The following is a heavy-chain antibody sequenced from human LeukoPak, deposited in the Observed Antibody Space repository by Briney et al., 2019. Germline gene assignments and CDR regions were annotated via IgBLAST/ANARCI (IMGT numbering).Heavy chain of an antibody. Sequence: ASVKVSCKVSGYTLTELSMHWVRQAPGQGLEWMGRTNPNSGGTNYAQKFQGRVTMTRDTSNSTAYMELSRLRSVNTAVYYCARARSSSYGKNWFDPWGQGTLVTVSS. CDR1: GYTLTELS. CDR2: TNPNSGGT. CDR3: ARARSSSYGKNWFDP. J-gene: IGHJ5*02. V-gene: IGHV1-2*06. D-gene: IGHD6-6*01.